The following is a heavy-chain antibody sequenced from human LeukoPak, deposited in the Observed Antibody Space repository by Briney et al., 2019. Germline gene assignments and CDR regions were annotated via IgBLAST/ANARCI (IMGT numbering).Heavy chain of an antibody. CDR1: GFPFSIHS. CDR3: ARDFRTQLDGYSPPYHFDY. J-gene: IGHJ4*02. Sequence: GGSLRLSCAASGFPFSIHSMSWVRQAPGKGLEWVSSIDSSSSHIYCADSMKGRFTISRDNAKNSLFLQMNSLRAEDTAVYYCARDFRTQLDGYSPPYHFDYWGQGALVTVSS. V-gene: IGHV3-21*01. CDR2: IDSSSSHI. D-gene: IGHD5-24*01.